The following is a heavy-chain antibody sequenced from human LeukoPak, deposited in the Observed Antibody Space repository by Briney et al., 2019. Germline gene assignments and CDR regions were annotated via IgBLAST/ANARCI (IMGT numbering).Heavy chain of an antibody. Sequence: ASVKVSCKVSGYTLTELSMHWVRQAPGKGLEWMGGFDPEDGETIYAQKFQGRVTMTEDTSTDTAYMELSSLRSEDTAVYYCATEAYYYDSSGYHWFDPWGQGTLVTVSS. V-gene: IGHV1-24*01. CDR3: ATEAYYYDSSGYHWFDP. D-gene: IGHD3-22*01. CDR2: FDPEDGET. J-gene: IGHJ5*02. CDR1: GYTLTELS.